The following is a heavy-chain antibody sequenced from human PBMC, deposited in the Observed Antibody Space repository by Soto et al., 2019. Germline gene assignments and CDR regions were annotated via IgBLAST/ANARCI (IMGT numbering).Heavy chain of an antibody. CDR2: ISYDGSNK. J-gene: IGHJ6*02. V-gene: IGHV3-30-3*01. Sequence: GGSLRLSCAASGFTFSSYAMHWVRQAPGKGLEWVAVISYDGSNKYYADSVKGRFTISRDNSKNTLYLQMNSLRAEDTAVYYCAREPPNYYYGMDVWGQGTTVTVSS. CDR3: AREPPNYYYGMDV. CDR1: GFTFSSYA.